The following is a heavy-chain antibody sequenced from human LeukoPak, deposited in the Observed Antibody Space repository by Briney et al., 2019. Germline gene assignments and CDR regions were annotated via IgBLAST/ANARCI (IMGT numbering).Heavy chain of an antibody. V-gene: IGHV3-23*01. CDR3: AKDTVVVVAATGYFDY. CDR2: ISGSGGST. Sequence: PGGSLRLSCAASDFSFITYAMSWVRQAPGKGLEWVSTISGSGGSTYYADSVKSRFTISRDNSKNTLYLQMNSLRAEDTAVYYCAKDTVVVVAATGYFDYWGQGTLVTVSS. D-gene: IGHD2-15*01. CDR1: DFSFITYA. J-gene: IGHJ4*02.